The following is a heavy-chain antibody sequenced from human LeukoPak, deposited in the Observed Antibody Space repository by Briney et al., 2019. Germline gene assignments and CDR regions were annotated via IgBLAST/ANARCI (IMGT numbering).Heavy chain of an antibody. CDR1: GGSISSGTYY. V-gene: IGHV4-39*07. CDR3: ARGTLYSGWSYYFDS. Sequence: PSQTLSLTCTVSGGSISSGTYYWGWIRQPPGKGLEWIGSVYYSGTTKYNPSLKSRVTISVDTLKNKFSLKLISVTAADTAVYYCARGTLYSGWSYYFDSWGQGTLVPVSS. D-gene: IGHD6-19*01. J-gene: IGHJ4*02. CDR2: VYYSGTT.